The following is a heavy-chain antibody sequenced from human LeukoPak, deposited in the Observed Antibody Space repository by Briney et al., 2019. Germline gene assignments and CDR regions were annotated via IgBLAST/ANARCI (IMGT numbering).Heavy chain of an antibody. V-gene: IGHV3-11*01. Sequence: GGSLRLSCAASGFTFNDYHMSWIRQAPGKGLEWIAYVSSSGIIKYYPDSVKGRFTISRDNAKNSLYLQMNSLRAEDTAVYYCARDPKPPITGTTGWFDPWGQGTLATVSS. CDR1: GFTFNDYH. CDR3: ARDPKPPITGTTGWFDP. CDR2: VSSSGIIK. J-gene: IGHJ5*02. D-gene: IGHD1-20*01.